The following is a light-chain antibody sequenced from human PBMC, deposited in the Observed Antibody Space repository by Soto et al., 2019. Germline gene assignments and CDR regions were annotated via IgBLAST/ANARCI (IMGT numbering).Light chain of an antibody. Sequence: QAVVTQPPSVSEAPRQRVTISCSGRRSNIGNNAVFWYQQFPGKAPKLLIYYDDLLPSGVSDRFSGSKSGTSASLAISGLQSEDEADYYCAAWDDSLNGYVFGTGTKLTVL. CDR1: RSNIGNNA. V-gene: IGLV1-36*01. CDR2: YDD. CDR3: AAWDDSLNGYV. J-gene: IGLJ1*01.